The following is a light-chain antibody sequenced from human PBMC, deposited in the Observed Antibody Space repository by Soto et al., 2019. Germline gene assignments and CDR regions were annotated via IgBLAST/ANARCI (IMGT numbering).Light chain of an antibody. CDR1: QSVSNNY. Sequence: EIVLTQSPGTLSLSPGERATLSCRASQSVSNNYLAWYQQKPGQAPRLLIYGASNRATGIPDRFSGSGSGTELTLTISSLQSEDFAVYDCQQYNTWPRNFGQGTKVDIK. J-gene: IGKJ1*01. CDR2: GAS. V-gene: IGKV3-20*01. CDR3: QQYNTWPRN.